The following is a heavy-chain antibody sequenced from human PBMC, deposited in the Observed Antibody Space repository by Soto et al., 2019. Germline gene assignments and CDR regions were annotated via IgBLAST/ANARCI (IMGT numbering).Heavy chain of an antibody. CDR1: GGSISSGSYY. D-gene: IGHD4-4*01. V-gene: IGHV4-30-4*08. J-gene: IGHJ6*02. CDR2: ISYSGNT. CDR3: ARGLQPNNYYYYGMDV. Sequence: PSETLSLTWTVSGGSISSGSYYWGWVRQHPGKGLEWIGHISYSGNTYYNPSLNGRLIISLDTSKNQFSLKLSSVTAADTAVYYCARGLQPNNYYYYGMDVWGQGTTVTVSS.